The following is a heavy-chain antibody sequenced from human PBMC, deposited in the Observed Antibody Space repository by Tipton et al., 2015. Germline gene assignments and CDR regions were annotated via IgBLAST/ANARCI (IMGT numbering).Heavy chain of an antibody. CDR2: ISSSSSYI. CDR3: ASHAGWITFGGVMGY. V-gene: IGHV3-21*01. J-gene: IGHJ4*02. Sequence: GSLRLSCAASGFTFSSYSMNWVRQAPGKGLEWVSSISSSSSYIYYPDSVKGRFTISRDNAKNSLYLQMNSLRAEDTAVYYCASHAGWITFGGVMGYWGQGTLVTVSS. D-gene: IGHD3-16*01. CDR1: GFTFSSYS.